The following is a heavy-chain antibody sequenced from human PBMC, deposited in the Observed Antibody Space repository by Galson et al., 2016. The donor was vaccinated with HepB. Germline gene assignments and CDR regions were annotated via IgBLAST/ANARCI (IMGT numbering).Heavy chain of an antibody. J-gene: IGHJ4*02. D-gene: IGHD3-22*01. CDR1: GFTFSSYS. CDR2: ISSGGTYI. V-gene: IGHV3-21*01. CDR3: ARVYYYDSSGYSHVGFDY. Sequence: SLRLSCAASGFTFSSYSMNWVRQAPGKGLEWVSSISSGGTYIYYADSMKGRFTISRDNAKNSLFLQMNSLRAEDTAVYYCARVYYYDSSGYSHVGFDYWGQGTLVTVSS.